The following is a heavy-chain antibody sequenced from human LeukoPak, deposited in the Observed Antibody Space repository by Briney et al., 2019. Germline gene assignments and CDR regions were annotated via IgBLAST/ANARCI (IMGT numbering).Heavy chain of an antibody. D-gene: IGHD3-16*01. Sequence: PSVTLSLTCTVSGGSISSYYWSWFRQPPGKGLEWIGYIYYSGSTNYNPSLKSRVTISVDTSKNQFSLKLSSVTAADTAVYYCARDHGQEPTTGEYNWFDPWGQGTLVTVSS. J-gene: IGHJ5*02. CDR3: ARDHGQEPTTGEYNWFDP. V-gene: IGHV4-59*01. CDR1: GGSISSYY. CDR2: IYYSGST.